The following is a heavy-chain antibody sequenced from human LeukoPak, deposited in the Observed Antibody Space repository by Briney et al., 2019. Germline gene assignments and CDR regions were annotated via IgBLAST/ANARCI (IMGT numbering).Heavy chain of an antibody. D-gene: IGHD2-21*02. Sequence: SETLSLTCTVSGRSISSGGHYWRWIRQQPGKGLESIAYMYHNGRPYYNPSLKSRVTISVDASNNQFSLQLSSVTAADTAMYYCARGGWVTSFVEYWGQGTQVTVSS. CDR2: MYHNGRP. V-gene: IGHV4-31*03. J-gene: IGHJ4*02. CDR1: GRSISSGGHY. CDR3: ARGGWVTSFVEY.